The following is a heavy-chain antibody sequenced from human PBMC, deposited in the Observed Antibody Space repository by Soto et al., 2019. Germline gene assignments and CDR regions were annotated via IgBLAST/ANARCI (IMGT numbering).Heavy chain of an antibody. V-gene: IGHV3-53*04. CDR3: AGVRGAAYYYYYMDV. CDR1: GFTVSSNY. CDR2: IYSGGST. J-gene: IGHJ6*03. Sequence: GGSLRLSCAASGFTVSSNYMSWVRQAPGKGLEWVSVIYSGGSTYYADSVKGRFTISRHNSKNTLYLQMNSLRAEDTAVYYGAGVRGAAYYYYYMDVWGKGTTVTVSS. D-gene: IGHD6-25*01.